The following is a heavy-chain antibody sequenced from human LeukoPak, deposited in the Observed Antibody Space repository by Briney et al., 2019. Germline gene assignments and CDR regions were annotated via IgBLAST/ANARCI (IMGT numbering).Heavy chain of an antibody. J-gene: IGHJ4*02. CDR2: ISNTGNTI. D-gene: IGHD1-1*01. CDR3: ARDGYNWNY. CDR1: GFTFSDHH. Sequence: QSGGSLRLSCAASGFTFSDHHMNWIRQAPGKGLEWVSYISNTGNTIYYADSVKGRFTISRDNAQNSMFLQMNSLRAEDTAVYYCARDGYNWNYWGQGTLVTVSS. V-gene: IGHV3-11*04.